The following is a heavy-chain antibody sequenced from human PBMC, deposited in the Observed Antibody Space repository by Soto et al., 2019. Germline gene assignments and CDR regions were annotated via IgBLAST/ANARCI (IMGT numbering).Heavy chain of an antibody. CDR1: GFSLSTSGVG. Sequence: SGPTLVHPTQTLTLTCTFSGFSLSTSGVGVGWIRQPPGKALEWLALIYWNDDKRYSPSLKSRLTITKDTSKNQVVLTMTNMDPVDTATYYCAHRIGSRYCSSTSCYGEPYYYYGMDVWGQGTTVTVSS. D-gene: IGHD2-2*01. CDR3: AHRIGSRYCSSTSCYGEPYYYYGMDV. CDR2: IYWNDDK. J-gene: IGHJ6*02. V-gene: IGHV2-5*01.